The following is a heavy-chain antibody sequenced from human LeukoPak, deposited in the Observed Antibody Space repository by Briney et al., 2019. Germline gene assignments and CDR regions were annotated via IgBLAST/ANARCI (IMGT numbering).Heavy chain of an antibody. J-gene: IGHJ4*02. CDR3: ARVTRGGYDGYFDY. CDR1: GFTFSSYE. CDR2: ISSSGSTI. Sequence: GGSLRLSCAASGFTFSSYEMNWVRQAPGKGLEWVSYISSSGSTIYYADSVKGRFTISRDNAKKSLYLQINSLRAEDTAVYYCARVTRGGYDGYFDYWGQGTLVTVSS. D-gene: IGHD5-12*01. V-gene: IGHV3-48*03.